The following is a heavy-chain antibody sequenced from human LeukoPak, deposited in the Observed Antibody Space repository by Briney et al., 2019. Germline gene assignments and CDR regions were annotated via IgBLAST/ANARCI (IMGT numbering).Heavy chain of an antibody. CDR2: ISGSGGST. V-gene: IGHV3-23*01. CDR3: AKEWERTYYYDSSGYYYFDY. Sequence: GGSLRLSCAASGFTFSSYAMSWVRQAPGKGLEWVSAISGSGGSTYYADSVKGRFTISRDNSKNTLYLQMNSLRAEDTAVYYCAKEWERTYYYDSSGYYYFDYWGQGTLVTVSS. J-gene: IGHJ4*02. CDR1: GFTFSSYA. D-gene: IGHD3-22*01.